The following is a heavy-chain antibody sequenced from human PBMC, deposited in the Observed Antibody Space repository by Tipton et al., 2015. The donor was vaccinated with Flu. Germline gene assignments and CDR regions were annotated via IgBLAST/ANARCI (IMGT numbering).Heavy chain of an antibody. CDR1: GYTFTSYY. CDR3: ARVLGTMVRGVIIFSGMDV. Sequence: QSGPEVKKPGASVKVSCKASGYTFTSYYMHWVRQAPGQGLEWMGIINPSGGSTSYAQKFQGRVTMTRDTSTSTVYMELSSLRSEDTAVYYCARVLGTMVRGVIIFSGMDVWGQGTTVTVSS. CDR2: INPSGGST. J-gene: IGHJ6*02. V-gene: IGHV1-46*01. D-gene: IGHD3-10*01.